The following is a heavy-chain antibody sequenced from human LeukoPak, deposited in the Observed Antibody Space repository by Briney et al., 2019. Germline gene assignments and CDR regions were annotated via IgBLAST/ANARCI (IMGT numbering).Heavy chain of an antibody. CDR3: AGAKPKNMVRGLIMRRESRYYFDY. CDR1: GLTVSSNY. V-gene: IGHV3-53*01. CDR2: SYSGGST. J-gene: IGHJ4*02. D-gene: IGHD3-10*01. Sequence: GGSLRLSSAASGLTVSSNYMSWVRQAPGRGLEWVSVSYSGGSTYYADSVKGRFTISRDNSKSTLYIQMNSLRAEDTAVYYCAGAKPKNMVRGLIMRRESRYYFDYWGQGTLVTVSS.